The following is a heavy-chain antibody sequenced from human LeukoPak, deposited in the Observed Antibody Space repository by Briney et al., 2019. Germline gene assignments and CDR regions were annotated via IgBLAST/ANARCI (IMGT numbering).Heavy chain of an antibody. V-gene: IGHV3-15*01. D-gene: IGHD4-11*01. CDR1: GFTFSNIW. Sequence: PGGSLRLSCAASGFTFSNIWMSWVCQAPGKGLEWVGRIKSKSAGGTAEYAAPVKGRFTMSRDDSKNTLFLRMNSLKTEDTAVYYCADYSDSTFPSWGRGTLVTVSA. J-gene: IGHJ5*02. CDR3: ADYSDSTFPS. CDR2: IKSKSAGGTA.